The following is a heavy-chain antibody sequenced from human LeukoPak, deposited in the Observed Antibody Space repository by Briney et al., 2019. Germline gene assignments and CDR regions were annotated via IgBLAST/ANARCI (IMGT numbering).Heavy chain of an antibody. CDR2: INHSGST. CDR1: GGSFSGYY. D-gene: IGHD2-2*01. CDR3: ARVFKKAYCSSTSCYSWMGNYFDY. Sequence: PSETLSLTCAVYGGSFSGYYWSWIRQPPGKGLEWIGEINHSGSTNYNPSLKSRVTISVDTSKNQFSLKLSSVTAADTAVYYCARVFKKAYCSSTSCYSWMGNYFDYWGQGTLVTVSS. J-gene: IGHJ4*02. V-gene: IGHV4-34*01.